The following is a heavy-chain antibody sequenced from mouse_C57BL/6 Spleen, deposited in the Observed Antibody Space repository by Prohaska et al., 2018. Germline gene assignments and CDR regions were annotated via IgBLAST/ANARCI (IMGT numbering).Heavy chain of an antibody. Sequence: EVKLEESGGGLVQPGGSMKLSCVSSGFTFSNYWMNWVRQSPEKGLEWVAQIRLKSDNYETNYAEAVKGRFTISRDDSKSSVYLQMNNLRAEDTGIYYCTAPAGSSDYWGQGTTLTVSS. CDR2: IRLKSDNYET. CDR3: TAPAGSSDY. J-gene: IGHJ2*01. D-gene: IGHD1-3*01. CDR1: GFTFSNYW. V-gene: IGHV6-3*01.